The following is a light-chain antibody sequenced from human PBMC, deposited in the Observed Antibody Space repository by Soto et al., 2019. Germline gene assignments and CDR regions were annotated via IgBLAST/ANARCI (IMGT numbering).Light chain of an antibody. Sequence: DIVMTQSPDSLAVSLGERATINCKSSQSVLHSSNNKNYLAWYQQKPGQPPKVLIYWASTRESGVPDRFSGSGSGTDLTLTISSLQAEDVAVYYCQQFYSAPWTFGQGTKVEIK. J-gene: IGKJ1*01. CDR3: QQFYSAPWT. V-gene: IGKV4-1*01. CDR1: QSVLHSSNNKNY. CDR2: WAS.